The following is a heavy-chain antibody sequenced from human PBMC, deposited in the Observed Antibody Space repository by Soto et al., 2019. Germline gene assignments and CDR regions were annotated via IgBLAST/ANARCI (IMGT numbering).Heavy chain of an antibody. CDR3: AKVGITIFGVVIWPYYFDY. CDR2: ISGSGGST. CDR1: GFTFSSYA. J-gene: IGHJ4*02. Sequence: PGGSLRLSCAASGFTFSSYAMSWVRQAPGKGLEWVSAISGSGGSTYYADSVKGRFTISRDNSKNTLYLQMNSLRAEDTAVYYCAKVGITIFGVVIWPYYFDYWGQGTLVTVSS. V-gene: IGHV3-23*01. D-gene: IGHD3-3*01.